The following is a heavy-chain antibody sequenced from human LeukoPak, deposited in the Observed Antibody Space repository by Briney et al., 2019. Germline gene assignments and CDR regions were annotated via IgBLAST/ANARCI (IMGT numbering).Heavy chain of an antibody. CDR3: ARDLRAGITIFGVVTPTWFDP. V-gene: IGHV3-7*05. CDR2: IKQDGSEK. CDR1: GFTFSSYW. Sequence: GGSLRLSCAASGFTFSSYWMSWVRQAPGKGLEWVANIKQDGSEKYYVDSVKGRFTISRDNAKNSLYLQMNSLRAEDTAVYYCARDLRAGITIFGVVTPTWFDPWGQGTPVTVSS. D-gene: IGHD3-3*01. J-gene: IGHJ5*02.